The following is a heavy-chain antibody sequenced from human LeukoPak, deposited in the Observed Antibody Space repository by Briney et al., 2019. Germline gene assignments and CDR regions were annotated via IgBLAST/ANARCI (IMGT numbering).Heavy chain of an antibody. CDR1: GFTVSSNY. Sequence: GGSLRLSCAASGFTVSSNYMSWVRQAPGKGLEWGSVIYSGGSTYYADSVKGRFTISRDNSKNTLYLQMNSLRAEDTAVYYCARSPLYSSGYFFDYWGQGTLVTVSS. D-gene: IGHD6-19*01. CDR3: ARSPLYSSGYFFDY. V-gene: IGHV3-53*01. CDR2: IYSGGST. J-gene: IGHJ4*02.